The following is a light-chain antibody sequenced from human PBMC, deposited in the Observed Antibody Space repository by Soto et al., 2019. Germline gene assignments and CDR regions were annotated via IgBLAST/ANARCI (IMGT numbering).Light chain of an antibody. V-gene: IGKV3-20*01. J-gene: IGKJ1*01. CDR2: GTS. CDR3: QQYGRSPRT. CDR1: QSVSSSY. Sequence: EIVLTQSPGTLSLSPGERATLSCRASQSVSSSYLAWYQQKPGQAPRLLIYGTSSRATGIPNRFSGSGSGTDFTLTISSLEPEDFAVYHCQQYGRSPRTFGQGTKVEIK.